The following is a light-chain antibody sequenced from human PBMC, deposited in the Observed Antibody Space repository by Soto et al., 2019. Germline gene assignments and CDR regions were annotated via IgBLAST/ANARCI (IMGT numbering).Light chain of an antibody. CDR2: DVS. CDR1: TSDVGGYNS. Sequence: QSVLTQPASVSGSPGQSITVSCTGTTSDVGGYNSVSWYQQHPGKVPKLMIYDVSNRPSGVSNRFSGSKSGNTASLTISGLQAEDEADYYRSSYTSSSTLVFGTGTKVTVL. CDR3: SSYTSSSTLV. V-gene: IGLV2-14*01. J-gene: IGLJ1*01.